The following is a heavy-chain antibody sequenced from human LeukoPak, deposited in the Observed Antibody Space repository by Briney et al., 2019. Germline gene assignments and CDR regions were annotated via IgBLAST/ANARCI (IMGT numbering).Heavy chain of an antibody. D-gene: IGHD3-10*01. J-gene: IGHJ6*03. CDR3: AREVKDFYGSGSYNPSAYYYYYMDI. CDR2: INWSGGSS. Sequence: GESLRLSCSTSGFKFDDYGMTWVRQAPGKGLEWVSGINWSGGSSGYADSVKGRFSISRDNAKNSLYLQMNSLRAEDTALYYCAREVKDFYGSGSYNPSAYYYYYMDIWGKGTTVTISS. CDR1: GFKFDDYG. V-gene: IGHV3-20*04.